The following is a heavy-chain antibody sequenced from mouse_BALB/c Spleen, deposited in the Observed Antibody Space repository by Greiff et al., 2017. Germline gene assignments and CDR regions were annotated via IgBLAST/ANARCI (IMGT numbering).Heavy chain of an antibody. CDR1: GYTFTSYW. Sequence: QVQLQQSGAELAKPGASVKMSCKASGYTFTSYWMHWVKQRPGQGLEWIGYINPSTGYTEYNQKFKDKATLTADKSSSTAYMQLSSLTSEDSAVYYCAVYYGSSPFAYWGQGTLVTVSA. J-gene: IGHJ3*01. D-gene: IGHD1-1*01. V-gene: IGHV1-7*01. CDR3: AVYYGSSPFAY. CDR2: INPSTGYT.